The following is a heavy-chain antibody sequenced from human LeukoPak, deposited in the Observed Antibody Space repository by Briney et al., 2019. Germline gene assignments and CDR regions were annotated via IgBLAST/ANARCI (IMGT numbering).Heavy chain of an antibody. J-gene: IGHJ6*02. CDR2: IYPGDSDT. CDR1: GYSFTSYW. Sequence: GESLKISCQGSGYSFTSYWIGWVRQMPGKGLEWMGIIYPGDSDTRYSPSFQGQVTISADKSISTAYLQWSSLKASDTAMYYCARHSYGYYDILTGYYTSYYGMDVWGQGTTVTVSS. V-gene: IGHV5-51*01. CDR3: ARHSYGYYDILTGYYTSYYGMDV. D-gene: IGHD3-9*01.